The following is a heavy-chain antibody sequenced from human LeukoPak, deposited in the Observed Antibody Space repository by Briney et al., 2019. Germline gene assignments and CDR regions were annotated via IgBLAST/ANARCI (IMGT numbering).Heavy chain of an antibody. J-gene: IGHJ3*02. Sequence: PSETLPLTCTVSGYSISSGYYWGWIRQPPGKGLEWIGSIYHSGSTYYNPSLKSRVTISVDTSKNQFSLKLSSVTAADTAVYYCARDSFSYYDILTGSDAFDIWGQGTMVTVSS. V-gene: IGHV4-38-2*02. CDR1: GYSISSGYY. CDR2: IYHSGST. D-gene: IGHD3-9*01. CDR3: ARDSFSYYDILTGSDAFDI.